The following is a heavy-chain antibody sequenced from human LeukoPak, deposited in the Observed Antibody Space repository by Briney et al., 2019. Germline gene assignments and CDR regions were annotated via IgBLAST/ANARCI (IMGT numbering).Heavy chain of an antibody. D-gene: IGHD3-16*02. Sequence: PSETLSLTCTVSGGSISSYYWSWIRQPPGKGLEWIGYIYYSGSTNYNPSLMSRVTILVDTSKKQFSLKLSSVTAADTAVYYCARSPITFGGAIVRPFDYWGQGTLVTVSS. CDR3: ARSPITFGGAIVRPFDY. CDR1: GGSISSYY. J-gene: IGHJ4*02. V-gene: IGHV4-59*01. CDR2: IYYSGST.